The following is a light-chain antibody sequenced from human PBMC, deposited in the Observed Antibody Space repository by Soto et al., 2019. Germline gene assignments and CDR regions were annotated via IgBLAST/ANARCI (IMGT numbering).Light chain of an antibody. CDR3: CSYAGSYTYV. CDR2: DVS. V-gene: IGLV2-11*01. Sequence: QSALTQPRSVSGSPGQSVTISCTGTSSDVGVYNYVSWYQQYPGKAPKLMIYDVSKRPSGVPDRFSGSRSGNTASLTISDLQAENEADYYCCSYAGSYTYVFGGGTKVTVL. CDR1: SSDVGVYNY. J-gene: IGLJ1*01.